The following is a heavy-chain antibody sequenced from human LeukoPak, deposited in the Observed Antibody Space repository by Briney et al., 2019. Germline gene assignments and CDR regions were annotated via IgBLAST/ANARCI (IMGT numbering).Heavy chain of an antibody. CDR2: ITPIFGTA. J-gene: IGHJ4*02. Sequence: ASVKVSCKASGGTFSSYAISWVRQAPGQGLEWMGGITPIFGTANYAQKFQGRVTITADESTSTAYMELSSLRSEDTAVYYCARGPIAAMPSYYFDYWGQGTLVTVSS. CDR1: GGTFSSYA. V-gene: IGHV1-69*13. CDR3: ARGPIAAMPSYYFDY. D-gene: IGHD2-2*01.